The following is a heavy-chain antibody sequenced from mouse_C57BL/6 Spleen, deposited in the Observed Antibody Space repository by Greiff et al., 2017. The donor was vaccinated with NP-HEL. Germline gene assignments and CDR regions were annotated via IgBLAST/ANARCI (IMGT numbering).Heavy chain of an antibody. CDR2: IDPETGGT. CDR3: TRSMVTDPFAY. Sequence: VQLQQSGAELVRPGASVTLSCKASGYTFTDYEMHWVKQTPVHGLEWIGAIDPETGGTAYNQKFKGKAILTADKSSSTAYMELRSLTSEDSAVYYCTRSMVTDPFAYWGQGTLVTVSA. CDR1: GYTFTDYE. D-gene: IGHD2-2*01. V-gene: IGHV1-15*01. J-gene: IGHJ3*01.